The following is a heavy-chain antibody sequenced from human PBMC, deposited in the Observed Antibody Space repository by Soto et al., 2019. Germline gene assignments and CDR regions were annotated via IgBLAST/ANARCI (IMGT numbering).Heavy chain of an antibody. D-gene: IGHD3-16*02. V-gene: IGHV1-46*01. CDR2: INPSGGST. J-gene: IGHJ4*02. Sequence: DSVKVCFKACGYPFTSYYMHLVRLAPGQGLEWIAIINPSGGSTSYAQKFQGRVTMTRDTSTSTVYMELSSLRSEDTAVYYCARDRPGDYDYVWGSYRSRYFDYWGQGTMVTVSS. CDR3: ARDRPGDYDYVWGSYRSRYFDY. CDR1: GYPFTSYY.